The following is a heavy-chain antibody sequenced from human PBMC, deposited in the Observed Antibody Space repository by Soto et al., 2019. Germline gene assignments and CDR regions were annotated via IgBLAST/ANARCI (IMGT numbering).Heavy chain of an antibody. D-gene: IGHD5-12*01. V-gene: IGHV1-18*01. Sequence: GASVKVSCKASGYTFTSYGISWVRQAPGQGLEWMGWISAYNGNTNYAQKLQGRVTMTTDTSTSTAYMELRSLRPDDTAVYYCASPGYSGYDYLFDYWGQGTLVTVSS. CDR2: ISAYNGNT. J-gene: IGHJ4*02. CDR1: GYTFTSYG. CDR3: ASPGYSGYDYLFDY.